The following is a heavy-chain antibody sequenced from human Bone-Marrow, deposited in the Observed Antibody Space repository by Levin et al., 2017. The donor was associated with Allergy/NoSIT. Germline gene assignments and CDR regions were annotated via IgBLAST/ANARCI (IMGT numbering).Heavy chain of an antibody. CDR2: IFYSGST. J-gene: IGHJ4*02. Sequence: SCNVSGGSISSYYWSWIRQPPGKGLEWIGYIFYSGSTNYNPSLESRVTLSVDTPNNQFSLKLDSVTAADTAIYYCARGARQASGGWHFDYWGQGTLVTVSS. D-gene: IGHD6-19*01. CDR1: GGSISSYY. V-gene: IGHV4-59*01. CDR3: ARGARQASGGWHFDY.